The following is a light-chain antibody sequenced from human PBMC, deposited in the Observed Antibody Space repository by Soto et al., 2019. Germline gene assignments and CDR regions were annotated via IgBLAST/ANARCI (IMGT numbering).Light chain of an antibody. CDR1: SSDVGGFNY. V-gene: IGLV2-14*01. J-gene: IGLJ3*02. CDR3: SSFTTSNTWV. Sequence: QSVLPQPASVSGSPGQSITISCTGTSSDVGGFNYVSWYQQYPGEAPKLLIYEVSTRPSGVSSRFSGSKSGNTASLTISGLPADDEGDYYCSSFTTSNTWVFGGGTKVTVL. CDR2: EVS.